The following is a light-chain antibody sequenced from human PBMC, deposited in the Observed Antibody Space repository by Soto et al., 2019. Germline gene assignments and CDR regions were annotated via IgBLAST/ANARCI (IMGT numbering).Light chain of an antibody. CDR3: QQYNSFPT. J-gene: IGKJ1*01. CDR1: QSISSW. CDR2: KAS. V-gene: IGKV1-5*03. Sequence: DIQMTQSPSTLSASVGDRVTITCRASQSISSWLAWYQQQPGKAPKLLIYKASSFESGVPSRFSGSGSGTEFTLTISNLQPDDFATYYCQQYNSFPTFGQGTKVEIK.